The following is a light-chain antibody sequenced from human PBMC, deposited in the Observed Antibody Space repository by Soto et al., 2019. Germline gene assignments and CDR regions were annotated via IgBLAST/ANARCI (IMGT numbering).Light chain of an antibody. Sequence: QSALTQPASVSGSPGQSITISCTGTSSDIGTYNLVSWYQQHPGKAPKLMIYEVNKRPSGVSDRFSGSKSGNTASLTISGLQAEDEADYCCCSYAGSSTLYVFATGTKVTVL. CDR3: CSYAGSSTLYV. J-gene: IGLJ1*01. CDR2: EVN. V-gene: IGLV2-23*02. CDR1: SSDIGTYNL.